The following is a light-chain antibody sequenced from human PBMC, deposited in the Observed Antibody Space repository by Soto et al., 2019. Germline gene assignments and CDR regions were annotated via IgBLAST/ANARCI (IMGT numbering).Light chain of an antibody. Sequence: DIVMTQSPATLSVSLGERVTLSCRASQSVSSWLAWYQQKPGQDPRILIYSASTKATAIPDRFSGGGSGTEFTLPIISLQPEDFAVYYCQQYDSCPWTFGQGTKVDIK. V-gene: IGKV3-15*01. CDR1: QSVSSW. CDR2: SAS. J-gene: IGKJ1*01. CDR3: QQYDSCPWT.